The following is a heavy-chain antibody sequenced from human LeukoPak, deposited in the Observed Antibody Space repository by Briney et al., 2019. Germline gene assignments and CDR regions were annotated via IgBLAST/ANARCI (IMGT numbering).Heavy chain of an antibody. CDR3: ARGIAVAGAQD. CDR2: VNPNSGDT. V-gene: IGHV1-2*02. D-gene: IGHD6-19*01. J-gene: IGHJ4*02. CDR1: GYTFTSYG. Sequence: ASVKVSCKTSGYTFTSYGISWVRQAPGQGLEWMGWVNPNSGDTNCAQKFQGRVTMTRDTSISTAYMELSRLRSDDTAVYYCARGIAVAGAQDWGQGTLVTVSS.